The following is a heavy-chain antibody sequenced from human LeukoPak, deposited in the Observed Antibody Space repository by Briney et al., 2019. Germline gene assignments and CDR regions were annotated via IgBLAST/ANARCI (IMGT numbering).Heavy chain of an antibody. D-gene: IGHD4-17*01. Sequence: PSETLSLTCAVSGWSFSGYYWTWIRQPPGKGLEWIGEINHSGSANYSPSLSSRLTISLDMSENQFSLKLTSVPAADTAVYYCARAQGTVTTHWGQGTLVTVSS. CDR3: ARAQGTVTTH. J-gene: IGHJ4*02. CDR2: INHSGSA. V-gene: IGHV4-34*01. CDR1: GWSFSGYY.